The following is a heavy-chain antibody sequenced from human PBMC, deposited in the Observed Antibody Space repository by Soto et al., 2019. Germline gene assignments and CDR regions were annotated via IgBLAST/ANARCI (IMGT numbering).Heavy chain of an antibody. CDR3: ARDPHEGVYDY. V-gene: IGHV1-2*02. D-gene: IGHD3-16*01. CDR2: MRPDSGGA. Sequence: GASVKVSCKASGYTFTGYYLHWIRQAPGQGLQWMGWMRPDSGGANYAQKFQGGVSMTRDTSTSTFYMELSRLASDDTAVYYCARDPHEGVYDYWGQGTQVTVSS. CDR1: GYTFTGYY. J-gene: IGHJ4*02.